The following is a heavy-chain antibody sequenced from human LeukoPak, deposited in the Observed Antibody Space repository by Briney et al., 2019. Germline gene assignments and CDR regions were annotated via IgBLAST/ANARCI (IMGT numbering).Heavy chain of an antibody. D-gene: IGHD5/OR15-5a*01. J-gene: IGHJ4*02. CDR1: NGPMSSFS. CDR3: ARHFYSVGRYRQPFDL. V-gene: IGHV4-59*08. CDR2: ILDTGGT. Sequence: PSETLSLTCTVSNGPMSSFSWSWIRQPPGKRLEWIAYILDTGGTHSNPLLKSRVTLSEDTSTNRISLTLDSVTAADTAVYYCARHFYSVGRYRQPFDLLGRGTLVTFSS.